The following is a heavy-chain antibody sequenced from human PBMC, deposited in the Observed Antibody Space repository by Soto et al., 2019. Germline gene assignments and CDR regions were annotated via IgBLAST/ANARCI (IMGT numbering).Heavy chain of an antibody. D-gene: IGHD3-3*01. V-gene: IGHV3-9*01. J-gene: IGHJ6*02. Sequence: PXGFLRLSFAASGFTLDNYAMYWVRQAPGKGLEWVSGITWNSGNIGYADSVKGRFTISRDNAKNSLYLQMNSLRVEDTALYFCVKGRGWRSLYYYYGMDVWGQGTTVTVSS. CDR2: ITWNSGNI. CDR3: VKGRGWRSLYYYYGMDV. CDR1: GFTLDNYA.